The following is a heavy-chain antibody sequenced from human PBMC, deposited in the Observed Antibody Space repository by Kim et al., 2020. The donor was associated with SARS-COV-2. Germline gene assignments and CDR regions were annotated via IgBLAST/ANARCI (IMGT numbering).Heavy chain of an antibody. CDR1: GFIFTEDW. D-gene: IGHD4-17*01. Sequence: GGSLRLSCAASGFIFTEDWMSWVRQAPGEGLEWVGRIKSKTDGETTDYAAPVKGRFTISRDDSKNMLFLQMNSLKSEDTAVYYCTTLDAVTPGDDWGHGVLVTVSS. CDR3: TTLDAVTPGDD. V-gene: IGHV3-15*01. CDR2: IKSKTDGETT. J-gene: IGHJ4*01.